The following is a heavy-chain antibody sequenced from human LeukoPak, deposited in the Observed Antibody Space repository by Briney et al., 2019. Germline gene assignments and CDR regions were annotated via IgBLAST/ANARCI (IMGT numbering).Heavy chain of an antibody. CDR1: EFTFSNYW. CDR2: IKQDGSEK. Sequence: GGSLGLSCAASEFTFSNYWMTWVRQAPGKGLEWVANIKQDGSEKYYVDSVKGRFTISRDNAKNSLYLQMNSLRADDTAVYYCAREKVTATRSFFDYWGQGTLVTVSS. D-gene: IGHD2-21*02. CDR3: AREKVTATRSFFDY. J-gene: IGHJ4*02. V-gene: IGHV3-7*05.